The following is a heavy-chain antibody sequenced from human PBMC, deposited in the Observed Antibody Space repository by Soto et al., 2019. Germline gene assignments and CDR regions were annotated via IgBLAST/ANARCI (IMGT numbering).Heavy chain of an antibody. V-gene: IGHV4-31*02. Sequence: HPGKGLEWIGYIYYSGSTYYNPSLKSRVTISVDTSKNQFSLKLSSVTAADTAVYYCARVRIVVVTAVFDYWGQGTLVTVSS. J-gene: IGHJ4*02. CDR2: IYYSGST. CDR3: ARVRIVVVTAVFDY. D-gene: IGHD2-21*02.